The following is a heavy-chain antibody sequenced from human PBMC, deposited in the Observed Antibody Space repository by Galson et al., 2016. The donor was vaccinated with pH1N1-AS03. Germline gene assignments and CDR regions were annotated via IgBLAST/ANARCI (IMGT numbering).Heavy chain of an antibody. V-gene: IGHV4-38-2*01. D-gene: IGHD3-9*01. CDR2: IFHSGSP. Sequence: LSLTCAVSGYSISSAYSISSAYYRGWIRQTPGKGLEWIGTIFHSGSPFYNPSLKNRVAISVDTSKNQFSLKLFSVTAADTAVYYCARLKINDILSGYLYDSWGQGTLVAVSS. CDR1: GYSISSAYSISSAYY. CDR3: ARLKINDILSGYLYDS. J-gene: IGHJ4*02.